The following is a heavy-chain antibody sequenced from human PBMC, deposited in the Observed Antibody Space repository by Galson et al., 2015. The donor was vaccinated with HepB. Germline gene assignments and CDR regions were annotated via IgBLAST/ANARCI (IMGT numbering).Heavy chain of an antibody. CDR3: AKDSVGSGSLSHYYYMDV. CDR2: ISGSGGST. CDR1: GFTFSSYA. D-gene: IGHD3-10*01. V-gene: IGHV3-23*01. Sequence: SLRLSCAASGFTFSSYAMSWVRQAPGKGLEWVSAISGSGGSTYYADSVKGRFTISRDNSKNTLYLQMNSLRAEDTAVYYCAKDSVGSGSLSHYYYMDVWGKGTTVTVSS. J-gene: IGHJ6*03.